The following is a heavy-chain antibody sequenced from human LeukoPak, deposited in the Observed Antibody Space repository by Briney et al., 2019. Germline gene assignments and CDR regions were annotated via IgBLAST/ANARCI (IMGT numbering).Heavy chain of an antibody. Sequence: ASVKVSCKASGYTFTGYYMHWVRQAPGQGLEWMGWINPNSGGTNYAQKFQGRVTMTRDTSISTAYMELSRLRSDDTAVYYCAKHIAVAGLPYYYYGMDVWGQGTTVTVSS. CDR3: AKHIAVAGLPYYYYGMDV. CDR2: INPNSGGT. V-gene: IGHV1-2*02. J-gene: IGHJ6*02. CDR1: GYTFTGYY. D-gene: IGHD6-19*01.